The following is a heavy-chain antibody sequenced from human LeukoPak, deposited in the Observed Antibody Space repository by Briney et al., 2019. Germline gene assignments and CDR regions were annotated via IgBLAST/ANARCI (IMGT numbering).Heavy chain of an antibody. J-gene: IGHJ4*02. CDR2: VSISGDTT. CDR1: GFTFSSYA. D-gene: IGHD3-10*01. Sequence: GGSLRLSCAASGFTFSSYAMGWVRQAPGKGLEWVSVVSISGDTTYHADSVKGRFTISRDNSKNTLYLQMNSLRAEDTAIYYSAKVGGMVRGITVYYFDYWGLGTLVTVSS. V-gene: IGHV3-23*01. CDR3: AKVGGMVRGITVYYFDY.